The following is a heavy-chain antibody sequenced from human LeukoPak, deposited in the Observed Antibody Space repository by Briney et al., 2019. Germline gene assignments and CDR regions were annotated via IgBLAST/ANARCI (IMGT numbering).Heavy chain of an antibody. CDR2: IDHSGSA. J-gene: IGHJ4*02. D-gene: IGHD3-22*01. CDR3: ARYGRDMIAPFDS. V-gene: IGHV4-34*01. Sequence: PSETLSLTCIVYGGSFSGYSWSWIRQPPGKGLGWIGEIDHSGSANYKPSLKSRVTISVDTSKNQFSLKLSSVTAADTAVYFCARYGRDMIAPFDSWGQGTLVTVSS. CDR1: GGSFSGYS.